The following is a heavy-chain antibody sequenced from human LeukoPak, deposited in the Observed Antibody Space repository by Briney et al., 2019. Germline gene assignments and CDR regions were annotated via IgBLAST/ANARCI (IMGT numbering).Heavy chain of an antibody. V-gene: IGHV4-61*03. J-gene: IGHJ4*02. CDR3: ARGYYEPFQS. D-gene: IGHD3-22*01. CDR1: GVSIRTSTYY. CDR2: VSDSGIT. Sequence: PSGTLSLTCNVSGVSIRTSTYYWNWIRQSPGKGLEWIGCVSDSGITKYNPSLKSRVTISVDTSKNHFSLILMSVTAADTAVYYCARGYYEPFQSWGQGTLVTVSS.